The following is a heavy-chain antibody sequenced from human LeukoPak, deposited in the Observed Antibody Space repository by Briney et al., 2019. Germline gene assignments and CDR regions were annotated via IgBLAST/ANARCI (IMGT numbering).Heavy chain of an antibody. J-gene: IGHJ3*02. V-gene: IGHV3-7*01. CDR1: GFTFSSYW. CDR3: ARDMYYYDSSGYSPGAFDI. D-gene: IGHD3-22*01. Sequence: GGSLRLSCAASGFTFSSYWMSWVRQAPGKGLEWVANIKQDGSEKYYVDSVKGRFTISRDNAKNSLYLQMDSLRAEDTAVYYCARDMYYYDSSGYSPGAFDIWGQGTMVTVSS. CDR2: IKQDGSEK.